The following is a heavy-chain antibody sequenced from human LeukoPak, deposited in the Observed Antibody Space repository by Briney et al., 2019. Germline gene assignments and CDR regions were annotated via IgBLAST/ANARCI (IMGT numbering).Heavy chain of an antibody. CDR2: IIPIFGTA. CDR3: AREDRSLVSFDY. Sequence: ASVKVSCKASGGTFSSYAISWVRQAPGQGLEWMGGIIPIFGTANYAQKFQGRVTITAVESTSTAYMELSSLRSEDTAVYYCAREDRSLVSFDYWGQGTLVTVSS. J-gene: IGHJ4*02. V-gene: IGHV1-69*13. D-gene: IGHD2-21*01. CDR1: GGTFSSYA.